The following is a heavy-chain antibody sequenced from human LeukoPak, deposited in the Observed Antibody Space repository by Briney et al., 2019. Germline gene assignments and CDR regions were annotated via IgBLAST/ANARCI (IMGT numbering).Heavy chain of an antibody. Sequence: GGSLRLSCAASGFAFNSSGMNWVRQAPGKGLEWISYITSSGNTVYYADSVKGRFTISRDNSKNTLHLQMKSLRAEDTAVYYCAKEGWGDYYYMDVWGKGTTVTVSS. CDR3: AKEGWGDYYYMDV. V-gene: IGHV3-48*01. J-gene: IGHJ6*03. CDR1: GFAFNSSG. D-gene: IGHD2-15*01. CDR2: ITSSGNTV.